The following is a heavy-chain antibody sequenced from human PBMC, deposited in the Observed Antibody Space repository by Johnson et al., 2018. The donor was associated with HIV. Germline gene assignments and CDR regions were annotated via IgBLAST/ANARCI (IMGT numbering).Heavy chain of an antibody. Sequence: VQLVESGGGLIQPGGSLRLSCVGSGFTVSDNYMSWVRQAPGKGLEWVSVIYSDGDTYYPGSVNGRFTISRENAKNSLYLQMNSLRAGDTAVYYCARAERVVTPGGAAFDIWGQGTMVTVSS. V-gene: IGHV3-53*01. CDR2: IYSDGDT. J-gene: IGHJ3*02. D-gene: IGHD4-23*01. CDR1: GFTVSDNY. CDR3: ARAERVVTPGGAAFDI.